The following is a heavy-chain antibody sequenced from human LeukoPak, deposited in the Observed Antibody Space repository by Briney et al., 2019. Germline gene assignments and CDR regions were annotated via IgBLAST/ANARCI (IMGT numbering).Heavy chain of an antibody. CDR3: ARDLIGYCSGGSCYPFDP. Sequence: GGSLRLSCAASGFTFSSYSMNWVRQAPGKGLEWVSSISSSSSYIYYADSVKGRFTISRDNAKNSLYLQMNSPRAEDTAVYYCARDLIGYCSGGSCYPFDPWGQGTLVTVSS. D-gene: IGHD2-15*01. CDR1: GFTFSSYS. V-gene: IGHV3-21*01. CDR2: ISSSSSYI. J-gene: IGHJ5*02.